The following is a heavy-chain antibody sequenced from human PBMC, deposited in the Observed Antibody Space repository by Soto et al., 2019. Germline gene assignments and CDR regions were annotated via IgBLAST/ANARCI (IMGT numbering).Heavy chain of an antibody. CDR3: ARRTMVRGAPRFDP. D-gene: IGHD3-10*01. CDR1: GGSISSYY. Sequence: SETLSLTCTVSGGSISSYYWSWIRQPPGKGLEWIGYIYYSGSTNYNPSLKSRVTISVDTSKNQFSLKLSSVTAADTAVYYCARRTMVRGAPRFDPWGQGTRVTVSS. J-gene: IGHJ5*02. CDR2: IYYSGST. V-gene: IGHV4-59*08.